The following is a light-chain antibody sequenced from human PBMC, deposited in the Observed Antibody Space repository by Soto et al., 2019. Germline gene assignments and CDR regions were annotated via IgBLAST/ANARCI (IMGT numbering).Light chain of an antibody. V-gene: IGKV1-5*03. CDR3: RHYNSYSEA. Sequence: DIQMTQSPSTLPASVGDRVTITCRASQSISSWLAWYQQKPGKAPKLLIYKASSLESGVPSRFSGSGSGTEFTLTISSLQPDDFATYYCRHYNSYSEAFGQGTKVDIK. J-gene: IGKJ1*01. CDR2: KAS. CDR1: QSISSW.